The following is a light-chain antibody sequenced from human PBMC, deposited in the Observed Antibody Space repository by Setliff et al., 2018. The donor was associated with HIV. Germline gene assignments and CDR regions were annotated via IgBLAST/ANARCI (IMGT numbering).Light chain of an antibody. V-gene: IGLV2-11*01. Sequence: QSALTQPRSVSGFPGQSVTISCTGTNSDVGGYNYVSWYQQHPGKAPKLMILDVDKRPSGVSNRFSGSKSGDTASLTSSGLQPEDEADYYCSSYTYTTSVVFGSGTKVTVL. CDR3: SSYTYTTSVV. CDR2: DVD. J-gene: IGLJ1*01. CDR1: NSDVGGYNY.